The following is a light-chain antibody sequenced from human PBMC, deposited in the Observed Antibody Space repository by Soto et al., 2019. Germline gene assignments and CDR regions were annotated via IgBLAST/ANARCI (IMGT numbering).Light chain of an antibody. CDR2: AAS. Sequence: DIQMTQAPSSVSASVGDRVTITCRASQDINNRVAWFQQRPGRAPKYLIQAASILQSGFPSRFRATGSGTDFTLSIDSLQPEDFATYYCLQVKNFPRTFGQGTKLEIK. J-gene: IGKJ1*01. CDR1: QDINNR. V-gene: IGKV1-12*01. CDR3: LQVKNFPRT.